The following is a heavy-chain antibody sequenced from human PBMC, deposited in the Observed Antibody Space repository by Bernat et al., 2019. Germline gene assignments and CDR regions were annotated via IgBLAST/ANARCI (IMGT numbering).Heavy chain of an antibody. CDR3: ARAGSITMVRGVIISYYYYGMDV. D-gene: IGHD3-10*01. V-gene: IGHV3-21*01. CDR2: ISSSSSYI. Sequence: EVQLVESGGGLVKPGGSLRLSCAASGFTFSSYSMNWVRQAPGKGLEWVSSISSSSSYIYYADSVKCRFTISRDNAKNSLYLQMNSLRAEDTAVYYCARAGSITMVRGVIISYYYYGMDVWGQGTTVTVSS. J-gene: IGHJ6*02. CDR1: GFTFSSYS.